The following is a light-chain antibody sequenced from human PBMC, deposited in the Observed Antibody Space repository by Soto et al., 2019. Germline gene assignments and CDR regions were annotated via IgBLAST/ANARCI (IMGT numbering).Light chain of an antibody. CDR1: SRDIGGYDF. V-gene: IGLV2-8*01. CDR3: SSYSDTNTCV. CDR2: NVN. Sequence: QSVRSHPPSASWSPGQAVTISCTGTSRDIGGYDFVSWYQVRPGEAPQLIIYNVNGRPSGVPRRFSGSKSGNTASLTVSGLQAVDQADYYCSSYSDTNTCVFGTGTKVTAL. J-gene: IGLJ1*01.